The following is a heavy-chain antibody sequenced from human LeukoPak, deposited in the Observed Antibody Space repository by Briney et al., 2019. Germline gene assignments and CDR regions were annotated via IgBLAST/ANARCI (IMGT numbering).Heavy chain of an antibody. V-gene: IGHV4-38-2*02. CDR2: IYHSGST. CDR3: ARDLIFGEY. Sequence: SETLSLTCTVSGYSISSGYYWGWIRPPPGKGLEWIGSIYHSGSTYHNPSLKSRVTISVDTSRNQFSLKLSSVTAADTAVYYCARDLIFGEYWGQGTLVTVSS. CDR1: GYSISSGYY. J-gene: IGHJ4*02. D-gene: IGHD3-3*01.